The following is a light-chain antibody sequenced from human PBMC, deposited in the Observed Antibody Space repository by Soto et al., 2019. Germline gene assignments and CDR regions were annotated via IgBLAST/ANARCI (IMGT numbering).Light chain of an antibody. Sequence: DIQMTQSPSTLSASVGDRVTITCRASQSINDWLAWFQQKPGKAPKVLIYKASNLESGVPSRFSGSGSGTEFTLTISSLQPDDFATYYCQQYNTYSWTFGQGTKVEVK. J-gene: IGKJ1*01. CDR2: KAS. V-gene: IGKV1-5*03. CDR1: QSINDW. CDR3: QQYNTYSWT.